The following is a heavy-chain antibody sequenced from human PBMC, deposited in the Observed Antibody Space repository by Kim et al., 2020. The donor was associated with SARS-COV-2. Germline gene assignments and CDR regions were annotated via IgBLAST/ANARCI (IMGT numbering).Heavy chain of an antibody. CDR3: ARGGSITIFGVVITTPFDY. J-gene: IGHJ4*02. Sequence: SETLSLTCTVSGGSISSYYWSWIRQPPGKGLEWIGYIYYSGSTNYNPSLKSRVTISVDTSKNQFSLKLSSVTAADTAVYYCARGGSITIFGVVITTPFDYWGQGTLVTVSS. CDR2: IYYSGST. D-gene: IGHD3-3*01. CDR1: GGSISSYY. V-gene: IGHV4-59*13.